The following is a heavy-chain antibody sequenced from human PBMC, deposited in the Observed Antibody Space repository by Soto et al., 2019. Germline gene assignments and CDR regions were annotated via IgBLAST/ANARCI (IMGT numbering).Heavy chain of an antibody. CDR3: ARYKHSRASEIDT. D-gene: IGHD6-13*01. CDR1: GFTFSSYG. J-gene: IGHJ6*02. CDR2: IWYDGSNK. V-gene: IGHV3-33*01. Sequence: GGSLRLSCAASGFTFSSYGMHWVRQAPGKGLEWVAVIWYDGSNKYYADSVKGRFTISRDNSKNTLYLQMNSLRAEDTAVYYWARYKHSRASEIDTRGQGTAVTVSS.